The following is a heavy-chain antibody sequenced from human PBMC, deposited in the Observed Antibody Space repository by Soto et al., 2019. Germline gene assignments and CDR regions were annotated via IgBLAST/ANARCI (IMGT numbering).Heavy chain of an antibody. Sequence: SVKVSCKASGGTFSSYAISWVRQAPGQGLEWMGGIIPIFGTANYAQKFQGRVTITADESTSTAYMELSSLRSEDTAVYYCARYYDSNGSGYYYYYGMDVWGQGTTVTVSS. D-gene: IGHD3-22*01. CDR1: GGTFSSYA. V-gene: IGHV1-69*13. J-gene: IGHJ6*02. CDR2: IIPIFGTA. CDR3: ARYYDSNGSGYYYYYGMDV.